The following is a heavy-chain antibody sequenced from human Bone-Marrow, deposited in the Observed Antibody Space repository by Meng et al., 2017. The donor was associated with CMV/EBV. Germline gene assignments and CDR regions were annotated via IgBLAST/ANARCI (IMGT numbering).Heavy chain of an antibody. J-gene: IGHJ4*02. CDR2: TSWNSGSI. CDR3: APGRYFYASGTTEPYDY. D-gene: IGHD3-10*01. CDR1: GFTFDDYA. V-gene: IGHV3-9*03. Sequence: SLKISCAASGFTFDDYAMHWVRQAPGKGLEWVSGTSWNSGSIGYADSVKGRFTISRDNAKNSLYLQMNSLRAEDMALYYCAPGRYFYASGTTEPYDYWGQGTLVTVSS.